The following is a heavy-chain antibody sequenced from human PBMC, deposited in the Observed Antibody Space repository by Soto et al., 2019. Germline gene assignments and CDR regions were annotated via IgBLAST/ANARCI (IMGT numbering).Heavy chain of an antibody. J-gene: IGHJ5*02. D-gene: IGHD5-18*01. Sequence: ASVKVSCKASGYIFTSYDINWVRQATGQGVEGMGWMNTNSGNTGYAQKFQGRVTMTRNTSISTAYMEMSSLRSEDTAVYYCARGGYSYGWSWFDPWGQGTLVTVS. V-gene: IGHV1-8*01. CDR1: GYIFTSYD. CDR3: ARGGYSYGWSWFDP. CDR2: MNTNSGNT.